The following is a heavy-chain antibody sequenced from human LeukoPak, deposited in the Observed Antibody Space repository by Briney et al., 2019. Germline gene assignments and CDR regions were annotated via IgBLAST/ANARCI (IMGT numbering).Heavy chain of an antibody. CDR2: IRSKTHSYAT. CDR3: TSYYYYDSSSPIGLVRY. D-gene: IGHD3-22*01. Sequence: GGSLKLSCAASGFNFSASAMHWVRQASGKGLEWVGRIRSKTHSYATSYAASVTGRFSISRDDSKNTAYLQMNSLKTEDTAVYYCTSYYYYDSSSPIGLVRYWGQGTLVTVSS. V-gene: IGHV3-73*01. J-gene: IGHJ4*02. CDR1: GFNFSASA.